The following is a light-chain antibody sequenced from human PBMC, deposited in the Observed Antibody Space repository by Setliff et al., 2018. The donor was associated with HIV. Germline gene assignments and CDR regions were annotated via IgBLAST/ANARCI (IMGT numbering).Light chain of an antibody. CDR1: SSDVGGYKY. CDR2: EVN. V-gene: IGLV2-14*01. CDR3: SSYISRSPLAYV. Sequence: QSVLTQPASVSGSPGQSITISCTGTSSDVGGYKYVSWYQHHPGKAPKLLIYEVNNRPSGVSNRFSGSKSGNTASLTISGLQAEDEGDYYCSSYISRSPLAYVFGTGTKVTVL. J-gene: IGLJ1*01.